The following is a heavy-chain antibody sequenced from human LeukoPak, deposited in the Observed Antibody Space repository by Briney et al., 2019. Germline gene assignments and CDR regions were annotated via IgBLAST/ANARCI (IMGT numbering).Heavy chain of an antibody. V-gene: IGHV6-1*01. J-gene: IGHJ4*02. CDR2: TYYRSKWYN. D-gene: IGHD2/OR15-2a*01. CDR1: GDSVSGNSPA. Sequence: SQTLSLTCAISGDSVSGNSPAWNWIRQSPSRGLEWLGRTYYRSKWYNGYAVSVKSRITIDSDTSKNQFSLQLNSVTPEDTAVYYCAREESRGYYFDSWGQGILVSVSS. CDR3: AREESRGYYFDS.